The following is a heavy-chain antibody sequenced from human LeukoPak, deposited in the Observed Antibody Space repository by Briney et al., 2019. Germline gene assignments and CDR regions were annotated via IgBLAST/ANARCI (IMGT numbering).Heavy chain of an antibody. CDR2: INPNSGGT. V-gene: IGHV1-2*04. Sequence: ASVKVSCKASGYTFTGYYMHWVRQAPGQGLEWMGWINPNSGGTNYAQRFQGWVTMTRDTSISTAYMELSRLRSDDTAVYYCARDCSSTSCYEADGMDVWGQGTTVTVSS. J-gene: IGHJ6*02. CDR1: GYTFTGYY. CDR3: ARDCSSTSCYEADGMDV. D-gene: IGHD2-2*01.